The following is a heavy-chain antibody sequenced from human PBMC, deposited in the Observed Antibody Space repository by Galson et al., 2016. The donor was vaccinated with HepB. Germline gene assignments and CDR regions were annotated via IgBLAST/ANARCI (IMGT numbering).Heavy chain of an antibody. CDR1: GFIFSSYA. V-gene: IGHV3-23*01. D-gene: IGHD3-10*01. J-gene: IGHJ5*01. Sequence: SLRLSCAASGFIFSSYAMSWVRQAPGKGLEWVSGIRGSGSSTYYADSVRGRFTISRDNSKNTVYLQRNNLRAEDTGVYYCAKDGRRRWFEDLMSPVSWFDSWSQGTRVTV. CDR2: IRGSGSST. CDR3: AKDGRRRWFEDLMSPVSWFDS.